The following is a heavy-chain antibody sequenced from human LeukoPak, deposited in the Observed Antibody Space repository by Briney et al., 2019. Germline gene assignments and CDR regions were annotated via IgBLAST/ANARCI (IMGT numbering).Heavy chain of an antibody. CDR1: GFNFSDYY. V-gene: IGHV3-11*01. D-gene: IGHD3/OR15-3a*01. CDR3: AKIQDWFNDAFHI. CDR2: V. Sequence: GGSLRLSCAASGFNFSDYYMSWIRQAPGKGLEWVSYVDSVKGQFTISRDNAKNSLYLQMNSLRAEDTAVYYCAKIQDWFNDAFHIGGQGTMVTVSS. J-gene: IGHJ3*02.